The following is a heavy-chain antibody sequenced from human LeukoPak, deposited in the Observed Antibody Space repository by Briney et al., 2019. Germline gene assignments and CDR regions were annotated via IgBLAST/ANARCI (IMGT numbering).Heavy chain of an antibody. CDR1: GFTFSSNY. J-gene: IGHJ4*02. V-gene: IGHV3-53*01. CDR2: VYSGGST. CDR3: AGGSLRVRFDY. D-gene: IGHD1-26*01. Sequence: GGCLRLSCAASGFTFSSNYMSWVRQAPGKGLEWVSVVYSGGSTYYADSVKGRFTISRDTSKNTLYLQMNSLRAEDTAVYYCAGGSLRVRFDYWGQGTLVTVSS.